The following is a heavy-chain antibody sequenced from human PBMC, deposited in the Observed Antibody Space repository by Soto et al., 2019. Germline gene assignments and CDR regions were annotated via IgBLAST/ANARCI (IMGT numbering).Heavy chain of an antibody. CDR2: ISYDGSNK. D-gene: IGHD3-3*01. V-gene: IGHV3-30-3*01. CDR3: ARDRGLRFLEWLPER. J-gene: IGHJ4*02. CDR1: GFTFSSYA. Sequence: PGGSLRLSCAASGFTFSSYAMHWVRQAPGKGLEWVAVISYDGSNKYYADSVKGRFTISRDNSKNTLYLQMNSLRAEDTAVYYCARDRGLRFLEWLPERWGQGTLVTVSS.